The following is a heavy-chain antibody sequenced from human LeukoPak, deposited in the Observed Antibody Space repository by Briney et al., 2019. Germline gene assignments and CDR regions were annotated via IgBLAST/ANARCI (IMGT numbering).Heavy chain of an antibody. CDR3: ARGSSKHYYYYYYMDV. Sequence: ASVKVSCKASGYTFTGYYMHWVRQAPGQGLEWMGRINPNSGGTNYAQKFQGRVTMTRDTSISTAYMELSRLRSDDTAVYYCARGSSKHYYYYYYMDVWGKGTTVTVSS. V-gene: IGHV1-2*06. D-gene: IGHD4-11*01. CDR1: GYTFTGYY. J-gene: IGHJ6*03. CDR2: INPNSGGT.